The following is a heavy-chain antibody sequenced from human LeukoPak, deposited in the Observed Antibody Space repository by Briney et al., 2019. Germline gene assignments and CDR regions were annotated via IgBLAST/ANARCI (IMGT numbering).Heavy chain of an antibody. CDR1: GFTFSSYA. J-gene: IGHJ4*02. V-gene: IGHV3-30-3*01. CDR3: ARGYSSGWYYFDY. D-gene: IGHD6-19*01. Sequence: GGSLRLSCAASGFTFSSYAMHWVRQAPGKGLEWVAVISYDGSNKYYADSVKGRFTISRDNSKNTLYLQMNSLRAEDTAVYYRARGYSSGWYYFDYWGQGTLVTVSS. CDR2: ISYDGSNK.